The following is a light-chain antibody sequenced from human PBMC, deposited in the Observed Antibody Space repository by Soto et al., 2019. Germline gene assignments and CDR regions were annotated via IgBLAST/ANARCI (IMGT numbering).Light chain of an antibody. CDR3: QQYNDWPPRRT. J-gene: IGKJ1*01. CDR2: GAS. Sequence: EIVLTQSPATLSVSPRERATLSCRASQSVSSNLAWYQQKPGQAPRLLIYGASTRATGIPARFSGSGSGTEFTLTISSLQSEDFAVYYCQQYNDWPPRRTFGQGTKVDIK. CDR1: QSVSSN. V-gene: IGKV3-15*01.